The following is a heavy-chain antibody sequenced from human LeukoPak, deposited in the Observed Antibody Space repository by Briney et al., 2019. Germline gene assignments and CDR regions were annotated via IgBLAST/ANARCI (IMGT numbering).Heavy chain of an antibody. CDR1: GFTFSSYS. J-gene: IGHJ4*02. D-gene: IGHD3-22*01. V-gene: IGHV3-21*01. CDR2: ISSSSSYI. CDR3: ARVPYYYDSSGYPDDY. Sequence: PGRSLRLSCAASGFTFSSYSMTWARQAPGKGLEWVSSISSSSSYIYYADSVKGRFTISRDNAKNSLYLQMNSLRAEDTAVYYCARVPYYYDSSGYPDDYWGQGTLVTVSS.